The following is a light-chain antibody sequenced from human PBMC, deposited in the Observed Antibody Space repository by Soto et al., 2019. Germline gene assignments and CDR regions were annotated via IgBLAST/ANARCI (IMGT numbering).Light chain of an antibody. CDR1: QFVSGR. CDR3: XXXXPXXPGM. V-gene: IGKV3-11*01. CDR2: ETS. Sequence: IVLTQSPATLSLSPGERAPLPCRASQFVSGRLAWYQQRPGQVPRLLIYETSTRAPGISARFSGSGSRTEFTLTISTLHSEDFAVYYCXXXXPXXPGMFGPGTKVDIK. J-gene: IGKJ1*01.